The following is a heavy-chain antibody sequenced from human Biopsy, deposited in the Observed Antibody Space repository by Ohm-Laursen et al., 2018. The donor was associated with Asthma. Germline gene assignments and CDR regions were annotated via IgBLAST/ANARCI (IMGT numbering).Heavy chain of an antibody. Sequence: SLTLSCAASGFAVSRDHMFWVRQAPGKCLERVSVIYSGGTSHTADSVRGRFTISRDYSKSTLYLQMHSLRAEDTAVYYCARGDSSNWSHYYFDYWGRGTLVTVSS. CDR3: ARGDSSNWSHYYFDY. V-gene: IGHV3-53*01. CDR2: IYSGGTS. CDR1: GFAVSRDH. J-gene: IGHJ4*02. D-gene: IGHD3-22*01.